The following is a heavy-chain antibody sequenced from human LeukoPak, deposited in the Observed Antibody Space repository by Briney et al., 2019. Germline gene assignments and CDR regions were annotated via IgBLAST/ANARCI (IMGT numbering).Heavy chain of an antibody. D-gene: IGHD3-10*01. Sequence: GGSLRLSCAASGFTFSSYEMNWVRQAPGKGLEWVSAISGSGGSTYYADSVKGRFTISRDNSKNTLYLQMNSLRAEDTAVYYWAKVRHGTLDYWGQGTLVTVSS. V-gene: IGHV3-23*01. CDR3: AKVRHGTLDY. CDR2: ISGSGGST. CDR1: GFTFSSYE. J-gene: IGHJ4*02.